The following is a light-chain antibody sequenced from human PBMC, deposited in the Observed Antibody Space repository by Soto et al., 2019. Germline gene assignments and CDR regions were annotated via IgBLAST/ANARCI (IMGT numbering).Light chain of an antibody. CDR1: QSVSSSY. J-gene: IGKJ1*01. CDR2: DVS. CDR3: QQYGSSPT. Sequence: EIVLTQSPGTLSLSPGERATLSCRSSQSVSSSYLAWYQQKPGQAPRLLIYDVSSRATGIPDRFSGSGSGTDFSLTFSRLEPEDSAVYYCQQYGSSPTFGQGTKVEIK. V-gene: IGKV3-20*01.